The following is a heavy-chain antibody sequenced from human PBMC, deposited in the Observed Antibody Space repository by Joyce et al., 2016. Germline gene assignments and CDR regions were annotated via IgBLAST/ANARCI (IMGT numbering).Heavy chain of an antibody. CDR1: GGSFSDYS. CDR3: AGGRNYYGSGSWTGMDV. J-gene: IGHJ6*02. D-gene: IGHD3-10*01. CDR2: IDQGGSA. V-gene: IGHV4-34*01. Sequence: QVQLQQRGAGLLKPSETLSPTCAVYGGSFSDYSWTWRRQPPGKGLEWMGEIDQGGSANGNPAIKSRVTISVDTSKNQFSLRLTSVTAADTAVYYCAGGRNYYGSGSWTGMDVWGPGTTVTVSS.